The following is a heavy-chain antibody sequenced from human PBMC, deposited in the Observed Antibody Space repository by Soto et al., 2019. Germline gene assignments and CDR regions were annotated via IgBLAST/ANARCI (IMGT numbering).Heavy chain of an antibody. CDR1: GGSISSYY. Sequence: FLTCTVSGGSISSYYWSWIRQPPGKALEWIGYIYYSGSTNYNPSLKSRVTISVDTSKNQFSLKLSSVTAADTAVYYCARDRFDYYDSSGYYYGLGWFDPWGQGTLVTVSS. V-gene: IGHV4-59*01. CDR2: IYYSGST. J-gene: IGHJ5*02. D-gene: IGHD3-22*01. CDR3: ARDRFDYYDSSGYYYGLGWFDP.